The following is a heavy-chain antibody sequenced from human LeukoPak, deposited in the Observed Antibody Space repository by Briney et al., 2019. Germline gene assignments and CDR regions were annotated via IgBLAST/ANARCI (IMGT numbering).Heavy chain of an antibody. Sequence: PSETLSLTCTVSGGSVSSGRYCWIWKRQPPGMERNWIGCVYYSGTTNYNPSLKSRVTISVDTSKNQFSLKLSSVTAADTAIYYCARGTPVVPAAIRWFDPWGQGTLVTVSS. CDR1: GGSVSSGRYC. CDR3: ARGTPVVPAAIRWFDP. D-gene: IGHD2-2*01. J-gene: IGHJ5*02. V-gene: IGHV4-61*01. CDR2: VYYSGTT.